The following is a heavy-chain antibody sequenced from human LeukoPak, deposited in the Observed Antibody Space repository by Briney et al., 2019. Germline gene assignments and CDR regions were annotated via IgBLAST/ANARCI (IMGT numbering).Heavy chain of an antibody. V-gene: IGHV3-7*04. D-gene: IGHD3-16*01. CDR1: GFPFSTYW. CDR2: INQDGNEK. Sequence: PGGSLRLSCAASGFPFSTYWMTWVRQAPGKGLEWVANINQDGNEKYYVDSVKGRFTISRDNANNSLYLQMNSLRADDTAVYYCAKDTPLCYFDYWGQGTLVTVSS. J-gene: IGHJ4*02. CDR3: AKDTPLCYFDY.